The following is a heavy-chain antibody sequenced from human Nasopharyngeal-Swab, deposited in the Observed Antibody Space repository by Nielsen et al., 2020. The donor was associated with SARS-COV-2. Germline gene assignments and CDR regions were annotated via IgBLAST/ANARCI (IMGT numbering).Heavy chain of an antibody. V-gene: IGHV1-18*01. J-gene: IGHJ6*02. Sequence: SVPVSRMASRYTFTRSGTCCVRQAPGQGLEWMGWISAYNGNTNYAQKLQGRVTMTTDTSTSTAYMELRSLRSDDTAVYYCARGAHYYYGMDVGGQGTTVTVSS. CDR1: RYTFTRSG. CDR2: ISAYNGNT. CDR3: ARGAHYYYGMDV.